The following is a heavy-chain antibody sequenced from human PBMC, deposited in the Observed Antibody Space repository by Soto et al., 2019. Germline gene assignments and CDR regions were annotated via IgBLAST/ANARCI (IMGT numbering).Heavy chain of an antibody. Sequence: PGGSLRLSCAGSGFAVSGYWMHWVRQAPGKGLVWVSRLNTDESTINYADSVKGRFTVSRDNAKNMLYLQMDSLRAEDTAVYYCVLFNSTSGFDYWGQGTLVTVSS. D-gene: IGHD6-6*01. CDR2: LNTDESTI. CDR1: GFAVSGYW. V-gene: IGHV3-74*01. J-gene: IGHJ4*02. CDR3: VLFNSTSGFDY.